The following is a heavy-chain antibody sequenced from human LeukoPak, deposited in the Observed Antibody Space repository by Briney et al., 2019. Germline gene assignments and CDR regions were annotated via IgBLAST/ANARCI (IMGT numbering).Heavy chain of an antibody. J-gene: IGHJ1*01. D-gene: IGHD5-12*01. CDR3: ARDNYRGGSFSDYLRYFQH. Sequence: SETLSLTCTVSGGSISSGSYYWSWIRQPAGKGLEWIGRIYTSGSTNYNPSLKSRVTISVDTSKNQFSMKLSSVTAADTAVYYCARDNYRGGSFSDYLRYFQHWGQGTLVTVSS. CDR1: GGSISSGSYY. CDR2: IYTSGST. V-gene: IGHV4-61*02.